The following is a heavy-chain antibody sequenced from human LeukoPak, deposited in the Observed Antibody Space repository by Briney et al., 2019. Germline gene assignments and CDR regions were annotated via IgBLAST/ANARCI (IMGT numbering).Heavy chain of an antibody. D-gene: IGHD5-12*01. CDR3: AGEGWLRRAPDY. CDR1: GFTFDDYA. Sequence: GGSLRLSCATSGFTFDDYAMHWVRQAPGKGLEWVSLITGDGGSTYYADSVKGRFTISRDNAKNSLYLQMNSLRAEDTAVYYCAGEGWLRRAPDYWGQGTLVTVSS. J-gene: IGHJ4*02. CDR2: ITGDGGST. V-gene: IGHV3-43*02.